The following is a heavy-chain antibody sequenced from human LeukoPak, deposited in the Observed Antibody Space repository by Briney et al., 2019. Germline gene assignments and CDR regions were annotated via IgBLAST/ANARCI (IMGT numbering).Heavy chain of an antibody. V-gene: IGHV3-53*01. D-gene: IGHD3-10*01. CDR2: SDGGGAT. CDR3: TKRLEGTFDY. CDR1: GLPLSNNY. J-gene: IGHJ4*02. Sequence: PGGSLRLSFAVSGLPLSNNYMSWGRQAPGKGLEWVATVSDGGGATYYPDSVRARFTISRDNSKNTLYLQMHSLRVEDTATYYCTKRLEGTFDYWGQGTLVTVSS.